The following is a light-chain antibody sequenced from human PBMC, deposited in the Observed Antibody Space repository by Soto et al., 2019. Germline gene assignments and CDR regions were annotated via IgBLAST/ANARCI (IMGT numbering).Light chain of an antibody. Sequence: EIVMTQSPATLSVSPGERATLSCRASQSVSSNLAWYQQKPGQAPRLLIYGASTSATGIPARFSSSGSGTEFTLTISSLQSEDFAVYYFQQYNNWPGTFGPGTKVDIK. V-gene: IGKV3-15*01. CDR3: QQYNNWPGT. CDR2: GAS. CDR1: QSVSSN. J-gene: IGKJ3*01.